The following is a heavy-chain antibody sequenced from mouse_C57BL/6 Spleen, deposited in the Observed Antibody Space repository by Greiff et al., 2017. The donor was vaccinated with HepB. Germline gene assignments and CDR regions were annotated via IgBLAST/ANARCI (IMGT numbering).Heavy chain of an antibody. CDR2: IYPGSGNT. CDR3: ARHPYYYGSSYDAMDY. J-gene: IGHJ4*01. D-gene: IGHD1-1*01. V-gene: IGHV1-76*01. Sequence: QVQLKESGAELVRPGASVKLSCKASGYTFTDYYINWVKQRPGQGLEWIARIYPGSGNTYYNEKFKGKATLTAEKSSSTAYMQLSSLTSEDSAVYFCARHPYYYGSSYDAMDYWGQGTSVTVSS. CDR1: GYTFTDYY.